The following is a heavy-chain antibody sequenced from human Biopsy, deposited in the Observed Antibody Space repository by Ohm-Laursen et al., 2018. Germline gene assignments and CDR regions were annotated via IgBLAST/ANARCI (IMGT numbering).Heavy chain of an antibody. CDR2: ISSTSNHI. J-gene: IGHJ4*02. CDR3: ARGGIVSVHSYGRMGLFYFDS. D-gene: IGHD5-18*01. Sequence: SLRLSCAASGFAFSDYSMNWVRQAPGKGLEWVASISSTSNHIHYVDSVWGRFTISRDTSNNLMFLQMDSLRADDTAVYYCARGGIVSVHSYGRMGLFYFDSWGQGILVTVAS. V-gene: IGHV3-21*04. CDR1: GFAFSDYS.